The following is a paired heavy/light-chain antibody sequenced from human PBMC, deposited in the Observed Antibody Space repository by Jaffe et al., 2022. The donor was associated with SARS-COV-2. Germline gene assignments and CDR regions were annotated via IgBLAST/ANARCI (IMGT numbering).Light chain of an antibody. CDR1: QSISSY. CDR2: STS. Sequence: IQMTQSPSSLSASVGDRVTITCRASQSISSYLNWYQQRPGKAPNLLIYSTSTLQSGVPSRFSGSGSGTDFTLTISSLQPEDFATYYCQQSYTTPVHFGQGTKLEI. J-gene: IGKJ2*01. CDR3: QQSYTTPVH. V-gene: IGKV1-39*01.
Heavy chain of an antibody. J-gene: IGHJ5*02. Sequence: QVQLVESGGGVVQPGRSLTLSCEASGFTFSSHGMHWVRQAPGKGLEWVAVIWYDGTNRYYGDSVKGRFTISRDNSKNTVYLQMNSLRAEDTAVYYCARDGGAMTYNWLDPWGQGTLVTVSS. CDR2: IWYDGTNR. CDR1: GFTFSSHG. D-gene: IGHD3-16*01. CDR3: ARDGGAMTYNWLDP. V-gene: IGHV3-33*01.